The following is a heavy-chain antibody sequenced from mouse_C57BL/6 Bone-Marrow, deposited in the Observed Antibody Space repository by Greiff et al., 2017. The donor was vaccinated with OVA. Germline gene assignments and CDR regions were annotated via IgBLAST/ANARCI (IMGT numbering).Heavy chain of an antibody. CDR1: GYTFTSYW. CDR2: IYPGNSDT. Sequence: VQLQQSGTVLARPGASVKMSCKTSGYTFTSYWMHWVKQRPGQGLEWIGDIYPGNSDTSYNQKFKGKAKLTAVTSASTASLELSSLTNEDAAVYYCTRDYSNYWFAYWGQGTLVTVSA. CDR3: TRDYSNYWFAY. J-gene: IGHJ3*01. V-gene: IGHV1-5*01. D-gene: IGHD2-5*01.